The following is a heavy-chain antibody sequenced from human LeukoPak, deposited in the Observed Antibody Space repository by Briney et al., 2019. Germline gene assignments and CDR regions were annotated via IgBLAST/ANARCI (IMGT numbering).Heavy chain of an antibody. CDR1: GFSFSTYW. CDR2: IKQDGGEK. CDR3: ARDGDGCFDY. D-gene: IGHD5-24*01. Sequence: GGSLRLSCVASGFSFSTYWMSWVRQAPGKGLEWVANIKQDGGEKYYVDSVKGRFTISRDNAKNSVYLQMNSLRAEDTAVYYCARDGDGCFDYWGQGTLVTVSS. J-gene: IGHJ4*02. V-gene: IGHV3-7*01.